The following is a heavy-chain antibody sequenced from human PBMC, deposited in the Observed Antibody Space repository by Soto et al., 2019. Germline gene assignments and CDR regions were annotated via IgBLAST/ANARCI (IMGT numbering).Heavy chain of an antibody. J-gene: IGHJ4*02. V-gene: IGHV4-39*01. CDR3: ARRWGYSFDY. D-gene: IGHD7-27*01. CDR2: IYYSGST. CDR1: GGSISSYY. Sequence: QLQLQESGPGLVKPSETLSLTCTVSGGSISSYYWGCIRRPPGRGLEWMGSIYYSGSTYYNPSLTTRVTISADTSKSQLSLNLSSVTAADTAVYYCARRWGYSFDYWGQGTLVTVSS.